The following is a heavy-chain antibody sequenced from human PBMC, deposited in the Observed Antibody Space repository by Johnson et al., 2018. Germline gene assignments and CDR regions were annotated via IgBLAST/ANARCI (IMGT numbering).Heavy chain of an antibody. V-gene: IGHV3-23*04. D-gene: IGHD1-26*01. CDR1: GFTFRNFV. Sequence: VQLVESGGGVVQPGRSLRLSCAASGFTFRNFVMTWVRRAPGKGLEWVSTISGEGDITFYAASVKGRFTSTRENSENTLNLQMNSRRAEDTALFYCAKRDPLLTAFDIWGQGTMVTVSS. J-gene: IGHJ3*02. CDR3: AKRDPLLTAFDI. CDR2: ISGEGDIT.